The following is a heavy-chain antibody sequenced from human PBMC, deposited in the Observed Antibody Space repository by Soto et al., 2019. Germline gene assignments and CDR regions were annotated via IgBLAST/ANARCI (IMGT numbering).Heavy chain of an antibody. D-gene: IGHD3-3*01. CDR2: TYYGGNS. CDR1: GVSISNGDYC. V-gene: IGHV4-30-4*01. Sequence: QVQLQESGPGLVKPSQTLSLTCTVSGVSISNGDYCWSWIRQPPGKGLEWIGNTYYGGNSNYSPSLKSRVTISFDMSKNLFSLRLNSVTAADTAVYYCATALNANRGFQIWSWGQGTLVTVSS. CDR3: ATALNANRGFQIWS. J-gene: IGHJ4*02.